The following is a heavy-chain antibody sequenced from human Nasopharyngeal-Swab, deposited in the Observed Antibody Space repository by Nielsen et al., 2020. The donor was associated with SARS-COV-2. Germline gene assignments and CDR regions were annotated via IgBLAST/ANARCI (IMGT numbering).Heavy chain of an antibody. CDR2: LYYGGKI. J-gene: IGHJ5*02. Sequence: RQAPGKGLEWIGYLYYGGKIFYNPSLKSRVSISVDTSKNQFSLELSSVTAADTAVYYCARLTCRSTSYLCANWFDPWGQGTLVTVSS. D-gene: IGHD2-2*01. CDR3: ARLTCRSTSYLCANWFDP. V-gene: IGHV4-31*02.